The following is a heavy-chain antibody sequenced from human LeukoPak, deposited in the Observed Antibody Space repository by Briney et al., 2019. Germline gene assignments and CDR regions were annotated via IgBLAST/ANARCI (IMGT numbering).Heavy chain of an antibody. D-gene: IGHD5-18*01. Sequence: PGGSLRLSCAASGSTFSSYGMHWVRQAPGKGLEWVAVISYDGSNKYNADSVGGRFTISRDNSKNTLYLQMNSLRTEDTAVYYCTRGGGIQLWLHGRLPVWGQGTLVTVSS. CDR1: GSTFSSYG. CDR2: ISYDGSNK. J-gene: IGHJ4*02. CDR3: TRGGGIQLWLHGRLPV. V-gene: IGHV3-30*03.